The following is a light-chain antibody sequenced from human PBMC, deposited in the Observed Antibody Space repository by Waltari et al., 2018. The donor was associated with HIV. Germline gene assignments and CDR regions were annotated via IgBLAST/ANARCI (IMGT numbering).Light chain of an antibody. J-gene: IGKJ4*01. CDR3: QQYYSTPFT. CDR1: QSVLYSSNNKNY. CDR2: WAS. Sequence: DIVMTQSPDSLVVSLGERATINCKSSQSVLYSSNNKNYLAWYQQKPGQPPKLLIYWASTRESGVPDRFSGSGSGTDFTLTISNLQAEDVAVYYCQQYYSTPFTFGGGTKVEIK. V-gene: IGKV4-1*01.